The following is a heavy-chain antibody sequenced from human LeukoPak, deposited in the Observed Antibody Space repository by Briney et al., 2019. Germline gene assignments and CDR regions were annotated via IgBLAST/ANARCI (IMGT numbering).Heavy chain of an antibody. CDR2: INHSGST. D-gene: IGHD5-18*01. V-gene: IGHV4-34*01. J-gene: IGHJ4*02. CDR3: ARRTWIQLWLDY. Sequence: PSETLSLTCAVYGGSFSGYYWSWIRQPPGKGLEWIGEINHSGSTNYNPSLKSRVTISVDTSKNQFSLKLSSVTAADTAVYYCARRTWIQLWLDYWSQGTLVTVSS. CDR1: GGSFSGYY.